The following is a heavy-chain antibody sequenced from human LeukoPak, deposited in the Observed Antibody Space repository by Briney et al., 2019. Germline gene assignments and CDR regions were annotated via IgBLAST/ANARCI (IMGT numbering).Heavy chain of an antibody. J-gene: IGHJ4*02. D-gene: IGHD3-9*01. Sequence: GSSVKVSCKASGGTFSSYAISWVRQAPGQGLEWMGRIIPILGTANYAQKFQGRVTITADKSTSTAYMELSSLRSEDTAVYYCARSLWEDILTGYPMYYFDYWGQGTLVTVSS. CDR3: ARSLWEDILTGYPMYYFDY. CDR2: IIPILGTA. CDR1: GGTFSSYA. V-gene: IGHV1-69*04.